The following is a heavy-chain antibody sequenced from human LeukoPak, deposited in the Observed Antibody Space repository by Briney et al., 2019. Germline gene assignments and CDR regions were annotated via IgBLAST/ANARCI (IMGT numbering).Heavy chain of an antibody. D-gene: IGHD3-9*01. Sequence: SETLSLTCTVSGGSISSYYWSWIRQPPGKGLEWIGYIYYSGSTNYNPSLKSRVTISVDTSKNQFSLKLSSVTAADTAVYYCARDNGLRYFDWLLPTGGYGMDVWGQGTTVTVSS. CDR2: IYYSGST. CDR3: ARDNGLRYFDWLLPTGGYGMDV. J-gene: IGHJ6*02. CDR1: GGSISSYY. V-gene: IGHV4-59*01.